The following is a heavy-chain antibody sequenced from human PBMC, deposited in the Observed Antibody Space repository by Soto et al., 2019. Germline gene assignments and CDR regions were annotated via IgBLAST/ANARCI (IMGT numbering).Heavy chain of an antibody. V-gene: IGHV3-7*01. CDR1: GFTFSSYW. J-gene: IGHJ4*02. CDR2: IKEDGSVK. D-gene: IGHD4-17*01. Sequence: GGSLRLSCAVSGFTFSSYWMAWIRQAPGKGLEWVANIKEDGSVKNYVGSVKGRFTVSRDNAKNSLYLQMNSLRAEDTAVYFCARDEGLTETTFRFDYWGQGTLVTVS. CDR3: ARDEGLTETTFRFDY.